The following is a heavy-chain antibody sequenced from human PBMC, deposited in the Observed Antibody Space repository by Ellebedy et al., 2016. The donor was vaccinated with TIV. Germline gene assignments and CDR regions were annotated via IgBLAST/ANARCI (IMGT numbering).Heavy chain of an antibody. D-gene: IGHD2-15*01. Sequence: ASVKVSCKASGYTFTSFGITWVRQAPGQGLEWMGWISAFNGDTNYGQKLQGRVTMTSDTSTSTAYMELRSLRSDDTAVYYCARVIGLRDCSGDICSPPPPLDHWGQGALVTVSS. CDR2: ISAFNGDT. CDR1: GYTFTSFG. J-gene: IGHJ4*02. CDR3: ARVIGLRDCSGDICSPPPPLDH. V-gene: IGHV1-18*04.